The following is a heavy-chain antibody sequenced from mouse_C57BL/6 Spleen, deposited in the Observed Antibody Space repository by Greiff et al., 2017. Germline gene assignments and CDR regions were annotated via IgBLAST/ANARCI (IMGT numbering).Heavy chain of an antibody. V-gene: IGHV1-82*01. CDR2: IYPGDGDT. CDR1: GYAFSSSW. Sequence: QVQLKESGPELVKPGASVKISCKASGYAFSSSWMIWVKQRPGKGLEWIGRIYPGDGDTNYNGKFKGKATLTADKSSSTAYMQLSSLTSEDSAVYFCARGAAQADYWGQGTTLTVSS. J-gene: IGHJ2*01. CDR3: ARGAAQADY. D-gene: IGHD3-2*02.